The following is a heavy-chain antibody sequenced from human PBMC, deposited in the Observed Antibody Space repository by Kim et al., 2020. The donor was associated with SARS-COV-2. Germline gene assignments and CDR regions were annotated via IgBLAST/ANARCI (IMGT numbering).Heavy chain of an antibody. CDR3: ARDPIYDSGLRDAFDI. Sequence: GGSLRLSCAASGFTFSSYAMHWVRQAPGKGLEWVAVISYDGSNKYYADSVKGRFTISRDNSKNTLYLQMNSLRAEDTAVYYCARDPIYDSGLRDAFDIWGQGTMVTVSS. V-gene: IGHV3-30*04. D-gene: IGHD3-10*01. CDR1: GFTFSSYA. CDR2: ISYDGSNK. J-gene: IGHJ3*02.